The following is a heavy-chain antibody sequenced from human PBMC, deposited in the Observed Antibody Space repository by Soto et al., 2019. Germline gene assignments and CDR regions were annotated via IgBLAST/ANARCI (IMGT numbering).Heavy chain of an antibody. CDR1: RFTFSSSG. V-gene: IGHV3-73*01. J-gene: IGHJ4*02. CDR2: IRSKANSYAT. D-gene: IGHD3-9*01. CDR3: TRYYDILTGYGIYYFDY. Sequence: SLRLSCAASRFTFSSSGMHWVRQASGKGLEWVGRIRSKANSYATAYAASVKGRFTISRDDSKNTAYLQMNSLKTEDKAVYYCTRYYDILTGYGIYYFDYWCQGTLVTASA.